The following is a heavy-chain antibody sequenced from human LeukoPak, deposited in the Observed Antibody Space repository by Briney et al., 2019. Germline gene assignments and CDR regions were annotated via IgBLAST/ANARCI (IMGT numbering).Heavy chain of an antibody. J-gene: IGHJ4*02. D-gene: IGHD2-8*02. CDR2: ISYSGST. Sequence: SETLSLTCSVSGGSISKYYWSWIRQPPGKGLEWIGYISYSGSTNYNPSLKSRVTISVHTSKNQFSLKLSSVTAADTAVYHCARLVGYGDYWGQGTLVTVSS. V-gene: IGHV4-59*08. CDR3: ARLVGYGDY. CDR1: GGSISKYY.